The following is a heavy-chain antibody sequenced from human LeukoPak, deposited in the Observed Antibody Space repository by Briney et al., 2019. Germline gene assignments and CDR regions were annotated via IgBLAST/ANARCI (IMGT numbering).Heavy chain of an antibody. CDR1: GGSVNSGTYY. Sequence: PSEILSLTCTVSGGSVNSGTYYWSWIRQPPGKGLEWIGNIYYSGSAYYNPSLKSRVTMSVDTSKNQFSLKLSSVTAADTAVYYCARKPIVNSAWYYFDYWGQGTLVTVSS. V-gene: IGHV4-39*07. J-gene: IGHJ4*02. CDR2: IYYSGSA. CDR3: ARKPIVNSAWYYFDY. D-gene: IGHD3-22*01.